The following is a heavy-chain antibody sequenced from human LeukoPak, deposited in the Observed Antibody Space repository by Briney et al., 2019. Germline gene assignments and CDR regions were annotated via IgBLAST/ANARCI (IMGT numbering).Heavy chain of an antibody. CDR1: GGTFISYA. CDR3: ASSTPDYYDSSGVFDY. D-gene: IGHD3-22*01. CDR2: IIPIFGTA. Sequence: GASVKVSCKASGGTFISYAISWVRQAPGQGLEWMGRIIPIFGTANYAQKFQGRVTITTDESTSTAYMELSSLRSEDTAVYYCASSTPDYYDSSGVFDYWGQGTLVTVSS. J-gene: IGHJ4*02. V-gene: IGHV1-69*05.